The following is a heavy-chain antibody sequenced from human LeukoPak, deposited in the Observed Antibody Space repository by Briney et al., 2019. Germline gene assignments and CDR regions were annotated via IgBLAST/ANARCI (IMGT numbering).Heavy chain of an antibody. CDR2: ISSRSSYI. Sequence: GGSLRLSCVASGITFSSYSMNWVRQAPGKGLEWVSSISSRSSYIYYADSVKGRFTISRVNAKNSLYLQMNSLRAEDTAVYYCAGAAAGYYYYYGMDVWGQGTTVTVSS. D-gene: IGHD6-13*01. CDR1: GITFSSYS. CDR3: AGAAAGYYYYYGMDV. V-gene: IGHV3-21*01. J-gene: IGHJ6*02.